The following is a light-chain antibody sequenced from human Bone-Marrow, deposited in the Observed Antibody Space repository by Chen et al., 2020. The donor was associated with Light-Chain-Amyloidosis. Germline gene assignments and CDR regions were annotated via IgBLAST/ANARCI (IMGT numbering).Light chain of an antibody. CDR3: QSYDNTLNGWV. CDR2: GNR. J-gene: IGLJ3*02. V-gene: IGLV1-40*01. Sequence: QSLMTQPPSVSGAPGQTVTISCTGTITNVGAGYDVQWYQQLPGTAPKLLIYGNRNRPSGVPDLFSGSKSGTSASLTITGLQTEDEADYHCQSYDNTLNGWVFGGGTKLTVL. CDR1: ITNVGAGYD.